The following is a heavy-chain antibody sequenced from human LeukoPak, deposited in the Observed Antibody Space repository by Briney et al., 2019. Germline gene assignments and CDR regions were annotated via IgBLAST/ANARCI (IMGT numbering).Heavy chain of an antibody. CDR2: ISSSSSYI. V-gene: IGHV3-21*01. Sequence: GGSLRLSCAASGFTFSNYNMNWVRQTPGKGLEWVSSISSSSSYIYYADSVTGRFTISRDNAKNSLYLQMNSLRAEDTAVYYCARWPIAAAPPVYYFDYWGQGTLVTVSS. D-gene: IGHD6-13*01. J-gene: IGHJ4*02. CDR3: ARWPIAAAPPVYYFDY. CDR1: GFTFSNYN.